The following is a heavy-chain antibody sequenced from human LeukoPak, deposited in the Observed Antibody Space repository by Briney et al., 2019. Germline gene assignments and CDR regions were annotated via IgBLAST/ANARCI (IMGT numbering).Heavy chain of an antibody. Sequence: GGSLRLSCAASGFTFSSYSMNWVRQAPGKGLEWVSSISSSSSYIYYADSVKGRFTISRDNAKNSLYLQMNSLRAEDTAVYYCARDQGPGAPSGMDVWGKGTTVTVSS. CDR2: ISSSSSYI. CDR1: GFTFSSYS. V-gene: IGHV3-21*01. D-gene: IGHD7-27*01. J-gene: IGHJ6*04. CDR3: ARDQGPGAPSGMDV.